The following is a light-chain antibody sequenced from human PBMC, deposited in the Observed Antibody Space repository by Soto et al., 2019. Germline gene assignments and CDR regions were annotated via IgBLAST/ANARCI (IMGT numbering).Light chain of an antibody. J-gene: IGKJ5*01. CDR2: GAS. CDR3: QQYNNWPPIN. V-gene: IGKV3-15*01. Sequence: EIVMTQSPATLSVSPGERATLSCRASQSVSSKLAWYQQKPGQAPRLLIYGASTRATGIPARFSGSGSGTKFTLAISSLQSEDFAVYYCQQYNNWPPINFGQGTRLEIK. CDR1: QSVSSK.